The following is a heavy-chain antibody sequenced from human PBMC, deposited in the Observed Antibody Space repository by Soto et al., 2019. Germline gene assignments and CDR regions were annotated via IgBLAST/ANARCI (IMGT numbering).Heavy chain of an antibody. CDR1: GYTFTSYA. CDR2: IIPIFGTA. V-gene: IGHV1-69*13. Sequence: SVQVSCKASGYTFTSYAIIWVRQTPGQGLEWMGGIIPIFGTANYAQKFQGRVTITADESTSTAYMELSSLRSEDTAVYYCAREAHTYGSYYLDYWGQGTLVTVSS. J-gene: IGHJ4*02. D-gene: IGHD1-26*01. CDR3: AREAHTYGSYYLDY.